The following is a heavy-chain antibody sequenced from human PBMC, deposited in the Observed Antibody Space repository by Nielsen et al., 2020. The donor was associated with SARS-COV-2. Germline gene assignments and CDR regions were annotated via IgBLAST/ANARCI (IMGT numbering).Heavy chain of an antibody. CDR2: IWYDGSNK. V-gene: IGHV3-30*02. J-gene: IGHJ4*02. CDR1: GFTFSSYG. D-gene: IGHD3-22*01. Sequence: GESLKISCAASGFTFSSYGMHWVRQAPGKGLEWVAVIWYDGSNKYYADSVKGRFTISRDNSKNTLYLQMNSLRAEDTAVYYCAKDYAPDSSGTFDYWGQGTLVTVSS. CDR3: AKDYAPDSSGTFDY.